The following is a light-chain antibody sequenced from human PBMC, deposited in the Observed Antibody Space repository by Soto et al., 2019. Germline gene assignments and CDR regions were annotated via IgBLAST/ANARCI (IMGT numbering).Light chain of an antibody. V-gene: IGKV3-20*01. CDR2: GAS. CDR3: QQYGGSPYT. CDR1: QIFGSSY. J-gene: IGKJ2*01. Sequence: EIVLTQSPGTLSLSPGERATLSCRASQIFGSSYLAWYQQKPGQAPRLLIYGASSRATGIPYRFSGSGSGTDFTLTISRLEPEDFAVYYCQQYGGSPYTFGQGTKLEIK.